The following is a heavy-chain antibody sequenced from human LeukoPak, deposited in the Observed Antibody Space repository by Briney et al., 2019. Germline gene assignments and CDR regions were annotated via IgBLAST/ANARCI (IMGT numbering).Heavy chain of an antibody. CDR2: IIPIFGTA. J-gene: IGHJ4*02. V-gene: IGHV1-69*06. D-gene: IGHD5-18*01. Sequence: AASVKVSCKASGYTFTSYYMHWVRQAPGQGLEWMGGIIPIFGTANYAQKFQGRVTITADKSTSTAYMELSSLRSEDTAVYYCAREIGPRQLHLWGSAFDYWGQGTLVTVSS. CDR3: AREIGPRQLHLWGSAFDY. CDR1: GYTFTSYY.